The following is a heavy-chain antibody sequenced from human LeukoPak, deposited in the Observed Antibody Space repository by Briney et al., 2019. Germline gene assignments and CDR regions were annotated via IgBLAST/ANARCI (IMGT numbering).Heavy chain of an antibody. CDR3: ARAPRNSSTMLDF. J-gene: IGHJ4*02. D-gene: IGHD6-13*01. Sequence: ASVKVSCKASGYTFTSYWIQRVRQAPGQGLEWMGLINPDGGSTAYAHRFQGRVIMTRDTSTSTAYMDLSSLRSEDTAVYHCARAPRNSSTMLDFWGQGTLVTISS. CDR2: INPDGGST. V-gene: IGHV1-46*01. CDR1: GYTFTSYW.